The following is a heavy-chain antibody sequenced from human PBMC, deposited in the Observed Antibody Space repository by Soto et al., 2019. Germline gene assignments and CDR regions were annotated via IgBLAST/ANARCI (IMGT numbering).Heavy chain of an antibody. V-gene: IGHV4-31*03. CDR1: GGSISSGGYY. Sequence: SETLSLTCTVSGGSISSGGYYWSWIRQHPGKGLEWIGYIYYSGSTYYNPSLKSRVTISVDTSKNQFSLKLSSVTAADTAVYYCARDPGYCSGGSCYSGREFDYWGQGTLVTVSS. J-gene: IGHJ4*02. CDR2: IYYSGST. D-gene: IGHD2-15*01. CDR3: ARDPGYCSGGSCYSGREFDY.